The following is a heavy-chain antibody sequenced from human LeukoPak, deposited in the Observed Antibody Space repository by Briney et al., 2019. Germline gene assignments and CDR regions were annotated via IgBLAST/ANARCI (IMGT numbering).Heavy chain of an antibody. D-gene: IGHD2-15*01. CDR3: TTGLGYCSGGSCYSWVDYFDY. V-gene: IGHV3-15*01. J-gene: IGHJ4*02. CDR1: GFTFSNAW. CDR2: IKSKTDGGTT. Sequence: GGSLILSCAASGFTFSNAWMSWVRQAPGKGLEWVGRIKSKTDGGTTDYAAPVKGRFTISRDDSKNTLYLQMNSLKTEDTAVYYCTTGLGYCSGGSCYSWVDYFDYWGQGTLVTVSS.